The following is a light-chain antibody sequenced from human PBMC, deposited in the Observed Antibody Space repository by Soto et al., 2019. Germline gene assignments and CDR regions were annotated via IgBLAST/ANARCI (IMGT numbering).Light chain of an antibody. V-gene: IGKV1-5*03. J-gene: IGKJ1*01. Sequence: DIQMTQSPSTLSASVGDRVTITCRASQSISNWLAWYQQKPGKAPNLLIYKASSLETGVPSRFSGSGSGTEFTLTISSLQPDDSATDYCQQYNRYWTFGQWTKVQIK. CDR2: KAS. CDR1: QSISNW. CDR3: QQYNRYWT.